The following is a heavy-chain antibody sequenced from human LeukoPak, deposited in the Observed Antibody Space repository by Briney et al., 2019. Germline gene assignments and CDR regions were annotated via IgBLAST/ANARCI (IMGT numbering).Heavy chain of an antibody. D-gene: IGHD2-15*01. J-gene: IGHJ4*02. V-gene: IGHV3-23*01. CDR1: GFTFSSHG. Sequence: GGSLRLSCAASGFTFSSHGMNWVRQAPGKGLEWVSGISPNGVITYYADSVKGRFTISRDNSKKTLYLLMNSLRAEDTALYYCAKDLWGFVEVAAILDYWGQGTLVTVSS. CDR3: AKDLWGFVEVAAILDY. CDR2: ISPNGVIT.